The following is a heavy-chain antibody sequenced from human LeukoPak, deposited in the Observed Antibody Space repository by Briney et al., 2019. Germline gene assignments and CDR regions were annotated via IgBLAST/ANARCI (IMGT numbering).Heavy chain of an antibody. CDR1: GYTFSNYW. J-gene: IGHJ4*02. CDR3: ARLRGDIAARTTTPYYFDY. V-gene: IGHV5-51*01. CDR2: VYPGDSDT. Sequence: GESLKISCEASGYTFSNYWIGWVRQVPGQGLEWVAFVYPGDSDTRYSPSFQGQVTISADKSISTAYLQWSSLKASDTAMYYCARLRGDIAARTTTPYYFDYWGQGTLVTVSS. D-gene: IGHD6-6*01.